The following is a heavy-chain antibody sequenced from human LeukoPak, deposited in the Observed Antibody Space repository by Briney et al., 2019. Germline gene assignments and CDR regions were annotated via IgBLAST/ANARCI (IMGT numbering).Heavy chain of an antibody. D-gene: IGHD1-26*01. V-gene: IGHV3-23*01. J-gene: IGHJ4*02. CDR3: VRDMGAPYYFDY. Sequence: GGSLRLSCATSGFTFSSYGMSWVRQAPGKGLEWVSAIISSGETTYYADSVKGRFTISRDNSKNTLYLQMNSLRAEDTAIYYCVRDMGAPYYFDYWGQGTLVTVSS. CDR1: GFTFSSYG. CDR2: IISSGETT.